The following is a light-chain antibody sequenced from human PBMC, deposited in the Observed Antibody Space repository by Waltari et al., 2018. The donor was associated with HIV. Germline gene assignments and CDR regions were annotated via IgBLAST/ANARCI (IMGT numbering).Light chain of an antibody. CDR3: ASWDDNLSGWV. Sequence: QSVLTQPPSASGTPGQSVSISCSGSRSNIGSNYVYWYQHLPGTTPQFVIYRCDQRPAGVPDRFSGSNSGTSASLAISGLRSEDEAHYYCASWDDNLSGWVFGGGTKLTVL. CDR1: RSNIGSNY. CDR2: RCD. V-gene: IGLV1-47*01. J-gene: IGLJ3*02.